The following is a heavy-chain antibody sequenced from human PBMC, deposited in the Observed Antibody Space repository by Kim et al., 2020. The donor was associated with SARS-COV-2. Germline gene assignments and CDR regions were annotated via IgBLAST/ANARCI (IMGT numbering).Heavy chain of an antibody. Sequence: DSVKGRVTISRDNSKNTLYLQMNSLRAEDTAVYYCARDGIAVAGTPSFDYWGQGTLVTVSS. J-gene: IGHJ4*02. D-gene: IGHD6-19*01. V-gene: IGHV3-30*01. CDR3: ARDGIAVAGTPSFDY.